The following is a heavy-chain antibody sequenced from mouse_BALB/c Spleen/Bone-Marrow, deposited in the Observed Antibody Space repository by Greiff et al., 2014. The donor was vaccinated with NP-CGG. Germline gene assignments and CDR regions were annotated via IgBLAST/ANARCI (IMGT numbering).Heavy chain of an antibody. D-gene: IGHD2-4*01. CDR1: GFNIKDTY. CDR3: ASYDYGYYFDY. V-gene: IGHV14-3*02. Sequence: VHVKQSGAELVKPGASVKLSCTTSGFNIKDTYMHWVKLRPEQGLEWIGRIVPANGNTKYAPKFQGKATITADTSSNTAYLQLNSLTSEDTAVYFCASYDYGYYFDYWGQGTTLTVSS. J-gene: IGHJ2*01. CDR2: IVPANGNT.